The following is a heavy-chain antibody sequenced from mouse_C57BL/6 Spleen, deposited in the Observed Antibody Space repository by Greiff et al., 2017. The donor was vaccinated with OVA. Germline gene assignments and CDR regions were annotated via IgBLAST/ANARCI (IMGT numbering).Heavy chain of an antibody. D-gene: IGHD1-1*01. J-gene: IGHJ4*01. Sequence: QVQLQQPGAELVRPGSSVKLSCKASGYTFTSYWMHWVKQRPIQGLEWIGNIDPSDSETHYNQKFKDKATVTVDKSSSTAYMQLSSLTSEDSAVYYCARTPLYYGSSYGYAMDYWGQGTSVTVSS. CDR1: GYTFTSYW. CDR3: ARTPLYYGSSYGYAMDY. CDR2: IDPSDSET. V-gene: IGHV1-52*01.